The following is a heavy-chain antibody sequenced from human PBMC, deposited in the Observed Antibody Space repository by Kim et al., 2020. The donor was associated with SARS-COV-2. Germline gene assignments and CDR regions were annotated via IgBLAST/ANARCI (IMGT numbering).Heavy chain of an antibody. D-gene: IGHD5-12*01. V-gene: IGHV3-7*01. CDR1: GFSYSSYW. CDR3: AKDWRDGYNRGVDFDY. J-gene: IGHJ4*02. CDR2: VKPDGSEE. Sequence: GGSLRLSCAASGFSYSSYWMSWVRQAPGKGLEWVANVKPDGSEEYYVDSVKGRFTISRDNAKNSLYLQMNSLRADDTAVYYCAKDWRDGYNRGVDFDYWGQGTLVTVSS.